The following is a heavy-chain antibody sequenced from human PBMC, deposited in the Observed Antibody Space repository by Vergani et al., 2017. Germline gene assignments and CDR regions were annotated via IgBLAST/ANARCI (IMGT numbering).Heavy chain of an antibody. CDR2: IYYSGST. Sequence: QVQLQESGPGLVKPSETLSLTCTVSGGSISSYYWSWIRQPPGKGLEWIGYIYYSGSTNYNPSLKSRVTISVDTSKNQFSLKLSSVTAADTAVYYCARAAHVLRYFDWLSPWGFDYWGQGTLVTVSS. CDR3: ARAAHVLRYFDWLSPWGFDY. V-gene: IGHV4-59*12. CDR1: GGSISSYY. D-gene: IGHD3-9*01. J-gene: IGHJ4*02.